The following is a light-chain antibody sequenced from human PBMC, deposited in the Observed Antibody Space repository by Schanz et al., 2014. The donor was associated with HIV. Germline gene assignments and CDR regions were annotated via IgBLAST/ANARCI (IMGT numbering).Light chain of an antibody. Sequence: EIVLTQSPGTLSLSPGERATLSCRASQSVRNRYLAWYKQNDGQAPRLLIYGASNRATGIPDRFSGSGSGTDFTLTISRVEPEDYAVYYCQQYGSSPWTFGQGTRVDVK. CDR3: QQYGSSPWT. V-gene: IGKV3-20*01. CDR2: GAS. CDR1: QSVRNRY. J-gene: IGKJ1*01.